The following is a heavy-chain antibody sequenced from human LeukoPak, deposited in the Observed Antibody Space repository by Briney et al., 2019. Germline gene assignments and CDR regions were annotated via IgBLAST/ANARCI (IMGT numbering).Heavy chain of an antibody. V-gene: IGHV1-69*06. D-gene: IGHD2-2*01. J-gene: IGHJ4*02. CDR2: IIPIFGTA. CDR3: FVGSTQYCSSTSCRRGSIDY. Sequence: SVKVSCKASGGTFSSFAISWVRQAPGQGLEWMGGIIPIFGTANYAQKFQGRVTITADKSTSTAYMELSSLRSEDTAVYYCFVGSTQYCSSTSCRRGSIDYWGQGTLVTVSS. CDR1: GGTFSSFA.